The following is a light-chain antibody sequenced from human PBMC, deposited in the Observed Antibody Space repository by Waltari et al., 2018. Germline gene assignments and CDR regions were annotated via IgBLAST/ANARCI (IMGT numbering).Light chain of an antibody. J-gene: IGKJ3*01. CDR3: LQALQVPAT. V-gene: IGKV2-28*01. Sequence: DIVMTQSPLSLPVTLGEPASISCRSSQILLGSNGYNYVDWDVQKPGQSPQVLIYLGSNRASGVPDRISGSGSGTDFTLKISRVEADDVGVYYCLQALQVPATFGPGTRVEIK. CDR1: QILLGSNGYNY. CDR2: LGS.